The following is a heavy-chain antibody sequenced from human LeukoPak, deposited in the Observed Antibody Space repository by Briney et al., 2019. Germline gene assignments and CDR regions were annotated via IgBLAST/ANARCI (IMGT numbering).Heavy chain of an antibody. D-gene: IGHD3-16*01. Sequence: GASLQISCKGSGYSFSSYWIGWVRQMPGKGPEWMVIIYPGDSDIKYSPSFEGQVTISADKSNSTAYLQWSSLKASDTAMYYCARRSSSGGYYFDYWGQGTLVTVSS. CDR3: ARRSSSGGYYFDY. V-gene: IGHV5-51*01. CDR1: GYSFSSYW. J-gene: IGHJ4*02. CDR2: IYPGDSDI.